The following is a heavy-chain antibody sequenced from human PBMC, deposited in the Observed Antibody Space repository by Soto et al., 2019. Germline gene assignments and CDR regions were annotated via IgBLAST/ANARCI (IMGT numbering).Heavy chain of an antibody. Sequence: PSETLSLTCTVSGGSISSSSYYWSWIRQPPGKGLEWIGYIYYSGSTNYNPSLKSRVTISVDTSKNQFSLKLSSVTAADTAVYYCARGPFHYYGSGSYLNWFDPWGQGTLVTVSS. V-gene: IGHV4-61*01. CDR1: GGSISSSSYY. CDR2: IYYSGST. D-gene: IGHD3-10*01. CDR3: ARGPFHYYGSGSYLNWFDP. J-gene: IGHJ5*02.